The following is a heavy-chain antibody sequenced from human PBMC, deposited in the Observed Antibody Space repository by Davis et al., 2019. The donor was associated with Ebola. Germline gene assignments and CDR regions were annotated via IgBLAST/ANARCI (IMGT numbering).Heavy chain of an antibody. CDR1: GFNFRSYG. V-gene: IGHV3-33*01. D-gene: IGHD2-15*01. Sequence: PGGSLRLSCAASGFNFRSYGMHWVRQAPGKGLEWVAVIWYDGSNKYYADSVKGRFTISRDNSKNTLYLQMNSLRAEDTAVYYCARDAVGYCSGGSCYSFDYWGQGTLVTVSS. J-gene: IGHJ4*02. CDR3: ARDAVGYCSGGSCYSFDY. CDR2: IWYDGSNK.